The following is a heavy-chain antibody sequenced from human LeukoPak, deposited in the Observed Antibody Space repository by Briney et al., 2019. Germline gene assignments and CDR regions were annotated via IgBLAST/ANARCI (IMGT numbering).Heavy chain of an antibody. V-gene: IGHV4-4*07. J-gene: IGHJ6*02. Sequence: SETRSLTCTVSGGSISSYYWSWIRQPAGKGLEWIGRIYTSGSTNYNPSLKSRVTMSVDTSKNQFSLKLSSVTAADTAVYYCAREAAAGYYYYGMDVWGQGTTVTVSS. D-gene: IGHD6-13*01. CDR1: GGSISSYY. CDR2: IYTSGST. CDR3: AREAAAGYYYYGMDV.